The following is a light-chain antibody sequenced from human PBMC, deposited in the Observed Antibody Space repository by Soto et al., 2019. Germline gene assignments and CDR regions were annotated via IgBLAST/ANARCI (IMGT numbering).Light chain of an antibody. CDR1: KTIGSW. CDR3: QQYNDYAGT. Sequence: DIQMPQSPSTLSASXGDRXXXXXRASKTIGSWLAWYQQKPGRAPKLLIYDASNLQRGVPSRFSGSGSGTEFTLTITSLQPEDFATYYCQQYNDYAGTFGQGT. V-gene: IGKV1-5*01. J-gene: IGKJ1*01. CDR2: DAS.